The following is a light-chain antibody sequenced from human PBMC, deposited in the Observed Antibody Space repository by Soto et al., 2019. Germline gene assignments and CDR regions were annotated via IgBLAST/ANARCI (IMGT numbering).Light chain of an antibody. CDR1: QSVTSN. J-gene: IGKJ2*01. Sequence: EIVMAQSPATLSVSPGERATLSCRASQSVTSNLAWYQQKPGQAPRLLIFGASTRATGIPARFSGSGSETEFTLPISSLQSEDFAVYYCQQYSNWPYTFGQGTKLEIK. CDR2: GAS. V-gene: IGKV3-15*01. CDR3: QQYSNWPYT.